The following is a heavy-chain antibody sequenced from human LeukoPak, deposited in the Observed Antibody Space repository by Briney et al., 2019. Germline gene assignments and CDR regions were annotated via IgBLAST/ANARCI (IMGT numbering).Heavy chain of an antibody. D-gene: IGHD4-23*01. CDR3: ARPYYGGNSGDY. V-gene: IGHV4-39*01. CDR1: GGSISSSSYY. J-gene: IGHJ4*02. CDR2: IYYSGST. Sequence: SETLSLTCTVSGGSISSSSYYWGWIRQPPGKGLEWIGSIYYSGSTYYNPSLKSRVTISVDTSKNQFSLKLSSVTAADTAVYYCARPYYGGNSGDYWGQGTLVTVSS.